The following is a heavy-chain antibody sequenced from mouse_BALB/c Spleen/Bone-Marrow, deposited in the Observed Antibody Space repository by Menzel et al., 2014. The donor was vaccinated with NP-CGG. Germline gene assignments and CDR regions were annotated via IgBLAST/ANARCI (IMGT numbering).Heavy chain of an antibody. J-gene: IGHJ4*01. CDR3: ARAPPYDFYAMDY. D-gene: IGHD2-13*01. CDR2: ISDGVSYA. CDR1: GFTFSDYY. V-gene: IGHV5-4*02. Sequence: EVMLVESGGGLVKPGGSLKLSCAASGFTFSDYYMFWVRQTPEKRLEWVATISDGVSYAYYPDSVKERFTISRDNARNNLYLQMSSQKAEDTAMYYCARAPPYDFYAMDYWGQGTSVAVSS.